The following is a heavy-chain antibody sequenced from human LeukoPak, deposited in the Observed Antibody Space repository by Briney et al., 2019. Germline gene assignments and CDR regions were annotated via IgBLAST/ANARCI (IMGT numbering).Heavy chain of an antibody. CDR2: INGDGSTT. V-gene: IGHV3-74*01. CDR3: ARAVGQLWLDY. D-gene: IGHD5-18*01. Sequence: PGRSLRLSCAASGFTFSSYWMYWVRQAPGKGLVWVSRINGDGSTTTYADSVKGRFTISRDNAKNTLYLQMNSLRAEDTAVYYCARAVGQLWLDYWGQGTLVTVSS. CDR1: GFTFSSYW. J-gene: IGHJ4*02.